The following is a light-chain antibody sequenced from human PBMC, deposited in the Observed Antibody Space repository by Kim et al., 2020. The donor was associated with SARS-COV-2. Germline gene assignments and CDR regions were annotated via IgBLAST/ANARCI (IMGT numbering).Light chain of an antibody. CDR1: KLGDKY. Sequence: SYELTQPPSVSVSPGQTASITCSGDKLGDKYACWYQQKPGQSPVLVIYQDSKRPSGITERFSGSNSGNTATLTISGTQAMDEADYYCQAWDSSTEVFGGG. CDR2: QDS. J-gene: IGLJ3*02. V-gene: IGLV3-1*01. CDR3: QAWDSSTEV.